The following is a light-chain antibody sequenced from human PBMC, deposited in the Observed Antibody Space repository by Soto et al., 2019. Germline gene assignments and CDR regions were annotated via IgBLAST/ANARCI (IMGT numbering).Light chain of an antibody. CDR3: ATWDGSLPGEV. V-gene: IGLV1-51*01. Sequence: QSVLTQSPSVSAAPGQKVTISCSGSSSNIGNNYVSWYQQLPGTAPKLLIYYNNKRPAGIPDRFSGYKSVTSGTLDITGLQTGDEADYYCATWDGSLPGEVFGGGTKVTVL. J-gene: IGLJ2*01. CDR1: SSNIGNNY. CDR2: YNN.